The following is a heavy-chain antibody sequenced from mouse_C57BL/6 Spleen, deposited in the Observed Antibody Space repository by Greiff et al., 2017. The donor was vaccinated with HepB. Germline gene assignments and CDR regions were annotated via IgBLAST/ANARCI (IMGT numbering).Heavy chain of an antibody. CDR1: GFNIKDDY. J-gene: IGHJ3*01. CDR3: TWPFAY. Sequence: EVKLVESGAELVRPGASVKLSCTASGFNIKDDYMHWVKQRPEQGLEWIGWIDPENGDTEYASKFQGKATITADTSSNTAYLQLSSLTSEDTAVYYCTWPFAYWGQGTLVTVSA. CDR2: IDPENGDT. V-gene: IGHV14-4*01.